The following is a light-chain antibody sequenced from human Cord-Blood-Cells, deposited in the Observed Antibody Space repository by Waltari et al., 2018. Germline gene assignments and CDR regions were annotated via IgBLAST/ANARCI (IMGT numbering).Light chain of an antibody. CDR3: SSYAGSNNYV. V-gene: IGLV2-8*01. J-gene: IGLJ1*01. Sequence: QSALTQPPSASGSPGQSVTISCTGTSSDVGGYNYVSWYKQHPGKAPKLMIYEVSKRPSGVADRFSGSNSANTASLTVSGLQAEDEADYYCSSYAGSNNYVFGTGTKVTVL. CDR1: SSDVGGYNY. CDR2: EVS.